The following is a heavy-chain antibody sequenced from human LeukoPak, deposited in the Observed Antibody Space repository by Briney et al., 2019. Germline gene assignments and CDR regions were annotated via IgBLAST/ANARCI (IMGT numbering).Heavy chain of an antibody. CDR2: ISGSGNTI. D-gene: IGHD3-10*01. CDR3: ARESLWFGESYYMDV. V-gene: IGHV3-48*03. Sequence: GRSLRLSCAASGFTFSSYEMNWVCQAPGKGLEWISYISGSGNTIYYADSVRGRFAISRDDAKNSLYLHMNSLRAEDTAVYYCARESLWFGESYYMDVWGKGTTVTISS. J-gene: IGHJ6*03. CDR1: GFTFSSYE.